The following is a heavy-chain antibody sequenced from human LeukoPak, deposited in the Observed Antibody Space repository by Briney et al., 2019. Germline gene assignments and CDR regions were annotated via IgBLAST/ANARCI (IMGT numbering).Heavy chain of an antibody. CDR2: ISGSGGNT. D-gene: IGHD3-10*01. CDR1: GFTFRTYA. Sequence: GGSLRLSCAASGFTFRTYAMSWVCQAPGKGLEWVSAISGSGGNTYYADSVKGRFTISRDNSKNTLYLQMNSLRAEDTAVYYCAKEESGPRVDYWGQGTLVTVSS. J-gene: IGHJ4*02. CDR3: AKEESGPRVDY. V-gene: IGHV3-23*01.